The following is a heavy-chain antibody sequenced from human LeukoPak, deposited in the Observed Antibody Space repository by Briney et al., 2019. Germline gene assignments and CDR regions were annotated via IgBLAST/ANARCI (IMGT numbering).Heavy chain of an antibody. CDR2: INSDGSST. Sequence: PGGSLRLSCAASGFTFSSYWMHWVRQAPGKGLVWVSRINSDGSSTSYADSVKGRFTISRDNAKNTLYLQMNSLRAEDTAVYYCARFNGDYPGDCWGQGTLVTVSS. CDR3: ARFNGDYPGDC. D-gene: IGHD4-17*01. CDR1: GFTFSSYW. V-gene: IGHV3-74*01. J-gene: IGHJ4*02.